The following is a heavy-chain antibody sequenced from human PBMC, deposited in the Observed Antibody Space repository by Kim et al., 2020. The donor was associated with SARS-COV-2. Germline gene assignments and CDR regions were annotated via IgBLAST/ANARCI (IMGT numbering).Heavy chain of an antibody. V-gene: IGHV4-34*01. D-gene: IGHD3-10*01. CDR1: GGSFSGYY. Sequence: SETLSLTCAVYGGSFSGYYWSWIRQPPGKGLEWIGEINHSGSTNYNPSLKSRVTISVDTSKNQFSLKLSSVTAADTAVYYCASVRKDGYYYYYYGMDVWGQGTTVTVSS. CDR3: ASVRKDGYYYYYYGMDV. CDR2: INHSGST. J-gene: IGHJ6*02.